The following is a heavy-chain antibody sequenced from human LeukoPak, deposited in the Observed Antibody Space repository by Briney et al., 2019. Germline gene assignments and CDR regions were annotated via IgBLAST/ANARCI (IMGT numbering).Heavy chain of an antibody. J-gene: IGHJ4*02. Sequence: GSLRLSCAASGFTFSSYAMSWVRQPPGKGLEWIGEIYHSGCTNYNPSLKSRVTISVDKSKNQFSLKLSSVTAADTAVYYCARVILGAGAYFDYWGQGTLVTVSS. CDR2: IYHSGCT. CDR1: GFTFSSYAM. CDR3: ARVILGAGAYFDY. V-gene: IGHV4-4*02. D-gene: IGHD1-26*01.